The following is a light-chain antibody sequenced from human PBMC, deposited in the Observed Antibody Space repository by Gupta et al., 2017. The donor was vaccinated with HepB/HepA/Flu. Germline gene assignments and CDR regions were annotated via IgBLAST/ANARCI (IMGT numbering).Light chain of an antibody. Sequence: SVLTQAPSVSGAPGQRVTISCTGSSSNIGAGYDVHWYQQLPGTAPKLLIYGNSNRPSGVPYRFSGSKSGTSASLAITGLQAEDEADYYCQSYDKSLSGSVFGGGTKLTVL. J-gene: IGLJ2*01. CDR2: GNS. V-gene: IGLV1-40*01. CDR3: QSYDKSLSGSV. CDR1: SSNIGAGYD.